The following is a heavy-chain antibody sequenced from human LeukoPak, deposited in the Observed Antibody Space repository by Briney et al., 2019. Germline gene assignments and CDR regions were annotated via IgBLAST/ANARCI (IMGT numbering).Heavy chain of an antibody. Sequence: GASVTVSCNASGYTFADYYIHWVRQAPGQGLEWLGWIYPKSGGTNSAQKFQGRVTMTRDTSISTAYMELSRLKFDGTAVYYCARVSTSGYRDWLDPWGQGTLVTVSS. CDR2: IYPKSGGT. D-gene: IGHD3-9*01. CDR3: ARVSTSGYRDWLDP. V-gene: IGHV1-2*02. J-gene: IGHJ5*02. CDR1: GYTFADYY.